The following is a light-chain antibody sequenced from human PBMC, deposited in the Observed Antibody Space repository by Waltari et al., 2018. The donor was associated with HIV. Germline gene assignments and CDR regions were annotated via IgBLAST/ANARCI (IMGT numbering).Light chain of an antibody. J-gene: IGKJ3*01. Sequence: DVVLTQSPVYLPVTLGQPASISCKSSQTLVSSDGNTYLNWFQQRPGQSPRLLIYKVSYRDFGVSDRFSGSGSGTDFKLKISRVEAEDVGDYFCLQTTHWPPFSFGPGTKVDF. CDR3: LQTTHWPPFS. CDR2: KVS. CDR1: QTLVSSDGNTY. V-gene: IGKV2-30*01.